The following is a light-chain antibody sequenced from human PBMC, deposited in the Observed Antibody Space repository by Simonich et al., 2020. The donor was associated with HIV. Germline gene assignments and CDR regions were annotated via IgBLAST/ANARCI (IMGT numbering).Light chain of an antibody. Sequence: QSVLTQPPSVSAAPGQKVTISCTGGSSNIGAGYDVHWYLQLPGTAPKLLIYGNINRPSGVPDRFSGSKSGTSASLAITGLQAEDEADYYCQSYDSSLSGWVFGGGTKLTVL. CDR2: GNI. CDR3: QSYDSSLSGWV. J-gene: IGLJ3*02. V-gene: IGLV1-40*01. CDR1: SSNIGAGYD.